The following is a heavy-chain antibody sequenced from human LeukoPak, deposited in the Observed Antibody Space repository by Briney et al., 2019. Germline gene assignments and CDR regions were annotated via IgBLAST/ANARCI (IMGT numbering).Heavy chain of an antibody. CDR1: GFIFDDYA. D-gene: IGHD3-10*01. J-gene: IGHJ5*02. V-gene: IGHV3-23*01. Sequence: PGGSLRLSCAASGFIFDDYAMHWVRQAPGKGLEYVSVIRGGGGVKYYAASVKGRFTISRDNSKNTLYLQMNSLRAEDTAMYYCARDGWFGDYNWFDPWGQGTLVTVSS. CDR2: IRGGGGVK. CDR3: ARDGWFGDYNWFDP.